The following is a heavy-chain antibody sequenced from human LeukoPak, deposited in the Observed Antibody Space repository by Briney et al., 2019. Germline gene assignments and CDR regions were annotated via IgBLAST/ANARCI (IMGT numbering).Heavy chain of an antibody. CDR2: ISSSSSYI. CDR3: ARDEIYYDSSGYFYY. CDR1: GFTFSSYS. D-gene: IGHD3-22*01. J-gene: IGHJ4*02. Sequence: GGSLRLSCAASGFTFSSYSMNWVRQAPEKGLEWVSSISSSSSYIYYADSVKGRFTTSRDNAKNSLYLQMNSLRAEDTAVYYCARDEIYYDSSGYFYYWGQGTLVTVSS. V-gene: IGHV3-21*01.